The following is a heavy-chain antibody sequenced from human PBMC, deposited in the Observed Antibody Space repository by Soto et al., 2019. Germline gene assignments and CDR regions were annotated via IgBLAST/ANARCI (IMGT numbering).Heavy chain of an antibody. V-gene: IGHV1-58*01. D-gene: IGHD6-6*01. Sequence: SLKISCKASGFTFTSSAVQGVRQARGQRLEWIGWIVVGSGKTNYAQKFQERVTITRDMSTSTAYMELSSLRSEDTAVYYCAADGKLVPYYSGMDLWVQETRVT. CDR2: IVVGSGKT. CDR1: GFTFTSSA. CDR3: AADGKLVPYYSGMDL. J-gene: IGHJ6*01.